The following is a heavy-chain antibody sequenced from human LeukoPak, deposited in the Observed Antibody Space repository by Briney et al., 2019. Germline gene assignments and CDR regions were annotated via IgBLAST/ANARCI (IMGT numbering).Heavy chain of an antibody. D-gene: IGHD3-22*01. J-gene: IGHJ3*02. CDR2: IYPGDSDT. CDR3: ARLRYYDSSSDAFDI. CDR1: GYSFTSYW. Sequence: GESLQISCKGSGYSFTSYWIGWVRQMPGKGLEWMGIIYPGDSDTRYSPSFQGHVTISADNSISTAYLQWSSLKASDTAMYYCARLRYYDSSSDAFDIWGQGTMVTVSS. V-gene: IGHV5-51*01.